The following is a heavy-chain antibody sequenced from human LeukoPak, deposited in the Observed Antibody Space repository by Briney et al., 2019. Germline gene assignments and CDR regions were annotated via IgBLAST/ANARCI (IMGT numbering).Heavy chain of an antibody. V-gene: IGHV1-69*04. CDR1: GGTFISYA. CDR3: ARGQRWGDY. Sequence: SVKVSCKASGGTFISYAISWVRQAPGRGLEWMGRIIPILGIANYAQKFQGRVTITADKSTSTPYTELSSLRSEDTAVYYCARGQRWGDYWGQGTLVTVSS. D-gene: IGHD5-24*01. CDR2: IIPILGIA. J-gene: IGHJ4*02.